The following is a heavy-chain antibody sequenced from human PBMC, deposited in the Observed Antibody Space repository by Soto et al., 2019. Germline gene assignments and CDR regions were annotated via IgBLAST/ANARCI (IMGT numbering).Heavy chain of an antibody. CDR1: GFTFSSYA. CDR3: AKDILRGSGSFEDRYYYYGMDV. Sequence: GGSLRLSCAASGFTFSSYAMSWVRQAPGKGLEWVSAISGSGGSTYYADSVKGRFTISRDNSKNTLYLQMNSLRAEDTAVYYCAKDILRGSGSFEDRYYYYGMDVWGQGTTVTVSS. V-gene: IGHV3-23*01. J-gene: IGHJ6*02. D-gene: IGHD3-10*01. CDR2: ISGSGGST.